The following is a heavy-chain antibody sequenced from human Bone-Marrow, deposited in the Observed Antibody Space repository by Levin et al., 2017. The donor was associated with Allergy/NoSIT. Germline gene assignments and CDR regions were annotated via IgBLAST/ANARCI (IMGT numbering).Heavy chain of an antibody. J-gene: IGHJ3*02. CDR2: ISYDGSNK. D-gene: IGHD2-2*01. CDR1: GFTFSSYA. CDR3: ARDRGIIDNVVVPAAGRGAFDI. Sequence: GGSLRLSCAASGFTFSSYAMHWVRQAPGKGLEWVAVISYDGSNKYYADSVKGRFTISRDNSKNTLYLQMNSLRAEDTAVYYCARDRGIIDNVVVPAAGRGAFDIWGQGTMVTVSS. V-gene: IGHV3-30*04.